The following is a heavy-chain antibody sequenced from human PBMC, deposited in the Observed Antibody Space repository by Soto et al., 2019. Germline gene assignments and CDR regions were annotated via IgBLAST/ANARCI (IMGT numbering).Heavy chain of an antibody. CDR3: ARLLTAALFSYDL. Sequence: QITLKESGPTLVKPTQTLTLTCTLSGFSHSTSGVAVGWIRQPQGKALEWLGHIYWNDDKYYSTSLKSRLSRTKDTSKNQVVLTMTNVDPVDTGTYYCARLLTAALFSYDLWGQGTLVTVS. CDR2: IYWNDDK. J-gene: IGHJ5*02. D-gene: IGHD2-21*02. V-gene: IGHV2-5*01. CDR1: GFSHSTSGVA.